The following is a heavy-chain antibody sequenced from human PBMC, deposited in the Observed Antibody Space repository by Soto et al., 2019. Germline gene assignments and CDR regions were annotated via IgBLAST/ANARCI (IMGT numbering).Heavy chain of an antibody. CDR2: ISSSSSYI. D-gene: IGHD2-15*01. Sequence: EVQLVESGGGLVKPGGSLRLSCAASGFTFSSYSMNWVRQAPGKGLEWVSSISSSSSYIYYADSVKGRFTISRDNAKKSLYLQMNSLRAEDTAVYYCARDGGRYCSGGSCYSDYWGQGTLVTVSS. V-gene: IGHV3-21*01. CDR3: ARDGGRYCSGGSCYSDY. J-gene: IGHJ4*02. CDR1: GFTFSSYS.